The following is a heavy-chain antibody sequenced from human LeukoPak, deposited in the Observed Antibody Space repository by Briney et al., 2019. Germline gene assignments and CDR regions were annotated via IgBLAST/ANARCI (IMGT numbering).Heavy chain of an antibody. D-gene: IGHD6-13*01. CDR1: GYTFTMYG. CDR3: ARMIAAALPIDY. V-gene: IGHV1-18*04. J-gene: IGHJ4*02. CDR2: ISAYNGNT. Sequence: ASVRVSFKASGYTFTMYGISWVRQAPGQGGEWMGWISAYNGNTNYAQKLQGRVTITTDTSTSTAYMELRSLRSDDTAVYYCARMIAAALPIDYWGQGTLVTVSS.